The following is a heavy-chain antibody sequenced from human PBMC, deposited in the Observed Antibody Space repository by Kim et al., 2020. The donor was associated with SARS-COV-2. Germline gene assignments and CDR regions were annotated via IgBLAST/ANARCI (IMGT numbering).Heavy chain of an antibody. CDR1: GYTFSDYY. Sequence: ASVKVSCKSSGYTFSDYYMHWVRQAPGQGLEWMGRINADSGGTNYAQKFRGRVTLTRDTSNSTVYMALSSLRYDDTAVYFCARGMPERWLQLGDYWGQGTLVTVSS. CDR2: INADSGGT. CDR3: ARGMPERWLQLGDY. V-gene: IGHV1-2*02. D-gene: IGHD4-4*01. J-gene: IGHJ4*02.